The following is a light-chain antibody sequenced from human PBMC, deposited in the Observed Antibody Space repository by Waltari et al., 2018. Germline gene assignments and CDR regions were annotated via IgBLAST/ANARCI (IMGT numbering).Light chain of an antibody. V-gene: IGKV1-33*01. J-gene: IGKJ2*01. CDR3: QQYDNLPYT. CDR2: DAS. CDR1: QDITNY. Sequence: DIQMTQSPSSLSASVGDRVTITCQASQDITNYLNWCQQKPGKAPQVLIYDASNLETGAPSRFSGSGSGTNFTFTISSLQPEDIATYYCQQYDNLPYTFGQGTKLEIK.